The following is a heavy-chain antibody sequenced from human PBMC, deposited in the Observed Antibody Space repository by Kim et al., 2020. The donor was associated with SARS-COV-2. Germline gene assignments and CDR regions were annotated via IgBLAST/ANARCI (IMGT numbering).Heavy chain of an antibody. D-gene: IGHD3-10*01. Sequence: GGSQRLSCSASGFTFSTYAMHWVRQAPGKGLEYVSVIRSNGESPYYADSVRGRFTVSRDNSKNTLYLQMSSLRLEDTAVYYCVKIKGPYYGMDVLGLGT. V-gene: IGHV3-64D*09. CDR1: GFTFSTYA. J-gene: IGHJ6*02. CDR3: VKIKGPYYGMDV. CDR2: IRSNGESP.